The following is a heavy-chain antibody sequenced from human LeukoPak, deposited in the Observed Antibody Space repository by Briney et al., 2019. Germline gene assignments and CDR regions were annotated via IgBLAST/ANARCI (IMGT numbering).Heavy chain of an antibody. J-gene: IGHJ3*02. Sequence: GGSLRLSCAASGFTFSSYWMSWVRQAPGKGLEWVSSISSSSSYIYYADSVKGRFTISRDNAKNSLYLQMNSLRAEDTAVYYCARVINYYGSGSTGSGAFDIWGQGTMVTVSS. CDR2: ISSSSSYI. D-gene: IGHD3-10*01. CDR1: GFTFSSYW. CDR3: ARVINYYGSGSTGSGAFDI. V-gene: IGHV3-21*01.